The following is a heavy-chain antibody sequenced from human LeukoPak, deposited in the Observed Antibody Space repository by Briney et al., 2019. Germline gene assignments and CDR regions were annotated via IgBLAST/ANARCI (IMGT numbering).Heavy chain of an antibody. CDR2: IKQDGSEK. V-gene: IGHV3-7*01. D-gene: IGHD6-13*01. CDR1: GFTFSSYW. CDR3: ARDRPIAAAGHVY. J-gene: IGHJ4*02. Sequence: GGSLRLSCAASGFTFSSYWMSWVRQAPGKGLEWVANIKQDGSEKYYVDSVKGRFTISRDNAKNSLYLRMNSLRAEDTAVYYCARDRPIAAAGHVYWGQGTLVTVSS.